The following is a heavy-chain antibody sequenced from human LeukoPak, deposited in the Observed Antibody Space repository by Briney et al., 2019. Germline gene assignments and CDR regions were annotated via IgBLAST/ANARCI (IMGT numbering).Heavy chain of an antibody. CDR2: ISSDGSNT. D-gene: IGHD5/OR15-5a*01. Sequence: GGSLRLSCAASGFTFSYYWMHWVRQAPGKGLVWVSRISSDGSNTNYADSVKGRFTISRDNDKRLLYLQMDSLRAGDTAVYYCARSTSGTFDHWGQGMLVTVSS. CDR1: GFTFSYYW. V-gene: IGHV3-74*01. J-gene: IGHJ4*02. CDR3: ARSTSGTFDH.